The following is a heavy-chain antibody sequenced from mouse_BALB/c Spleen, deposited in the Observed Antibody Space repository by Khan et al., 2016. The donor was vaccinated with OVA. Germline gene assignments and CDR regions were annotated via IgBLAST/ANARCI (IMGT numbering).Heavy chain of an antibody. CDR1: GYTFTSYT. D-gene: IGHD2-14*01. CDR3: VRDGAYHRNDGWFAY. CDR2: INPSNGYT. J-gene: IGHJ3*01. Sequence: QIQLVQSGAELARPGASVKMSCKASGYTFTSYTIHWIKLRPGQGLEWIGFINPSNGYTNYNQKFKDKATLNADKSYTTVYMQLSSLTSDDSAVYNCVRDGAYHRNDGWFAYWGQGTLVTVSA. V-gene: IGHV1-4*01.